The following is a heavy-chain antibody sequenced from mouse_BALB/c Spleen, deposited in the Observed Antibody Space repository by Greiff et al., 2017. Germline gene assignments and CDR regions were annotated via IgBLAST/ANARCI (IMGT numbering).Heavy chain of an antibody. J-gene: IGHJ3*01. CDR3: ARNDGSYEAWFAD. CDR1: GFTFSSYG. Sequence: EVLLVESGGGLVQPARSLKLSCAASGFTFSSYGLSWVRQTPDKRLELVATINSDGGSTYYPDSVKGRFTSSRDNTKNTLYLQMSSLKSEDTAMYYCARNDGSYEAWFADWGQGTLVTVSA. CDR2: INSDGGST. D-gene: IGHD1-1*02. V-gene: IGHV5-6-3*01.